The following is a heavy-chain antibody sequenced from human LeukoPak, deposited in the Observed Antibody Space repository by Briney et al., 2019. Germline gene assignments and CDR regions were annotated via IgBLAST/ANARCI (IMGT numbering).Heavy chain of an antibody. J-gene: IGHJ4*02. Sequence: GGSLRLSCAASGFTFSSYLMHWVRQAPGKGLVWVSRINSDGSSTTYADSVKGRFTISRDNAKNTLFLQMNSLRAEDTAVYYCAKALRPGAFDYWGQGTLVTVSS. D-gene: IGHD6-25*01. CDR2: INSDGSST. CDR3: AKALRPGAFDY. V-gene: IGHV3-74*01. CDR1: GFTFSSYL.